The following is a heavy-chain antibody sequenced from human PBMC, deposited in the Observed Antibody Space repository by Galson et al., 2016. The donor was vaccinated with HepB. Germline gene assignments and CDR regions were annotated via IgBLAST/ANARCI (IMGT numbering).Heavy chain of an antibody. CDR2: ISAYSGRS. V-gene: IGHV1-18*01. D-gene: IGHD2-2*01. J-gene: IGHJ5*02. Sequence: SVKVSCKASGFAFASYGFSWVRQAPGQGLEWMGWISAYSGRSDYPQNLQGRVTMTTDTSTRTVYMELRSLRPDDTAVYYCARGIAVEPSANWFDPWGQGSLVTVSS. CDR1: GFAFASYG. CDR3: ARGIAVEPSANWFDP.